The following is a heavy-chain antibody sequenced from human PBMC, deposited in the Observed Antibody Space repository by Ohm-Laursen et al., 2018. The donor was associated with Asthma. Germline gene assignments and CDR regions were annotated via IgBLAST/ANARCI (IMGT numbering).Heavy chain of an antibody. D-gene: IGHD2-21*01. CDR2: ISWDGGST. V-gene: IGHV3-43*01. CDR1: GFTFADYT. J-gene: IGHJ3*02. CDR3: ARAHCGGDCYWLGYAFDI. Sequence: SLRLSCTASGFTFADYTMHWVRQAPGKGLERVSLISWDGGSTYYADSVKGRFTISRDNSKNSLYLQMNSLRAEDTAVYYCARAHCGGDCYWLGYAFDIWGQGTMVTVSS.